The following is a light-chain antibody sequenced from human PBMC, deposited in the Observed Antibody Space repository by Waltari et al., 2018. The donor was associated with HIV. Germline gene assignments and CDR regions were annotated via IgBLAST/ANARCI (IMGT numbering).Light chain of an antibody. CDR2: NNN. J-gene: IGLJ3*02. V-gene: IGLV1-44*01. CDR1: SSNIGSNT. CDR3: AAWDDSLNGWV. Sequence: QSVLTQPPSASGTPGQRVTISCSGSSSNIGSNTVNWYQQLPGTAPKLLIYNNNQRAAGVAALFSGSKSGNSASLAISGLQSEDEADYYCAAWDDSLNGWVFGGGTKLTVL.